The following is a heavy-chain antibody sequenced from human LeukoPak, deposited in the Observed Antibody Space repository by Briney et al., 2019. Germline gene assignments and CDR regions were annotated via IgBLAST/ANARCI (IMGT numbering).Heavy chain of an antibody. D-gene: IGHD1-26*01. CDR2: ISGSGGST. V-gene: IGHV3-23*01. J-gene: IGHJ4*02. CDR3: AKDHSRGSHIPDY. Sequence: PSETLSLTCTVSGGSISSGGYYWSWVRQAPGKGLEWVSAISGSGGSTYYADSVKGRFTISRDNSKNTLYLQMNSLRAEDTAVYYCAKDHSRGSHIPDYWGQGTLVTVSS. CDR1: GGSISSGGYY.